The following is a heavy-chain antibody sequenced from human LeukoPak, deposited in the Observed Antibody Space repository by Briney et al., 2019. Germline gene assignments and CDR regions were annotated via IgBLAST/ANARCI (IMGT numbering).Heavy chain of an antibody. J-gene: IGHJ4*02. V-gene: IGHV3-21*04. CDR3: AKGGATVTTWFDY. Sequence: PGGSLRLSCAASGFTFSSYSMNWVRQAPGKGLEWVSSISSSSSYIYYADSVKGRFTISRDNSKNTLYLQMNSLRAEDTAVYYCAKGGATVTTWFDYWGQGTLVTVSS. CDR1: GFTFSSYS. D-gene: IGHD4-17*01. CDR2: ISSSSSYI.